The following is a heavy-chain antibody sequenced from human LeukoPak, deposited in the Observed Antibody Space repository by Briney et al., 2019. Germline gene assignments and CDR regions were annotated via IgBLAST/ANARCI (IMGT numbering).Heavy chain of an antibody. CDR3: TRAARQRGGYFDY. J-gene: IGHJ4*02. D-gene: IGHD6-6*01. Sequence: PGGSLKLSCAGSGFTFSDYPMTWDRQAPGKGLEWVSGINWNGGSTGYADSVKGRFTISRDNAKNSLYLQMNSLRAEDTAVYYCTRAARQRGGYFDYWGQGTLVTVSS. CDR2: INWNGGST. CDR1: GFTFSDYP. V-gene: IGHV3-20*04.